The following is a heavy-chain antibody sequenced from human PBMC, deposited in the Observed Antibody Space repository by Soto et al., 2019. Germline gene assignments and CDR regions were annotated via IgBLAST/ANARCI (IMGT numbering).Heavy chain of an antibody. D-gene: IGHD2-15*01. CDR1: GYTFTTYY. CDR2: INPSGGST. Sequence: QVQLVQSGAEVKKPGASVKVSCKASGYTFTTYYMHWVRQAPGQGLEWMGIINPSGGSTSYAQKFQGRVNRIRETSTRRVYVVVSGRGREDTAVYYCARDQEYWSTGSCSHDNGFDPWGQGTLVTVSA. V-gene: IGHV1-46*01. J-gene: IGHJ5*02. CDR3: ARDQEYWSTGSCSHDNGFDP.